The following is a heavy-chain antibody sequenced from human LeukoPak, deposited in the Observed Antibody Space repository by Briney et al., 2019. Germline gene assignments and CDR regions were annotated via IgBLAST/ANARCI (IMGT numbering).Heavy chain of an antibody. CDR1: GGSISSGDYY. CDR2: IYYSGST. Sequence: PSETLSLTCIVSGGSISSGDYYWSWIRQPPGKGLEWIGYIYYSGSTYYNPSLKSRVTISVDTSKNQFSLKLTSVTAADTAVYYCARGPGRIAAPTFDYWGQGTLVTVSS. CDR3: ARGPGRIAAPTFDY. J-gene: IGHJ4*02. D-gene: IGHD6-13*01. V-gene: IGHV4-30-4*02.